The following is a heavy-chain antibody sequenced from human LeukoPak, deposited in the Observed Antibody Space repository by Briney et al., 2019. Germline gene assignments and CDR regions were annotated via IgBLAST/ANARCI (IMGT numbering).Heavy chain of an antibody. D-gene: IGHD6-19*01. CDR3: AVGGSGRSTWNYFDY. V-gene: IGHV3-49*04. Sequence: GGSLRLSCTASGFTFGDYAMSWVRQAPGKGLEWVGFIRSKAHGGTTEYAASVKGRFTISRDDSKSIAYLQMNSLKTEDTAVYYCAVGGSGRSTWNYFDYWGQGTLVTVSS. CDR1: GFTFGDYA. J-gene: IGHJ4*02. CDR2: IRSKAHGGTT.